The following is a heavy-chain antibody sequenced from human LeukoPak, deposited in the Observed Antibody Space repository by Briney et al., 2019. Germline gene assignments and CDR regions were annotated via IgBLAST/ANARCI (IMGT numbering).Heavy chain of an antibody. V-gene: IGHV3-73*01. D-gene: IGHD6-19*01. Sequence: GGSLRLSCAASGFTFSGSTIHWVRQASGKGQEWIGRIRSKANSYATAYAASVKGRFTISRDDAKNTAYLQMDSLKTEDTAVYYCTSPQADSGATYFRHWGQGTLVTVSS. CDR1: GFTFSGST. J-gene: IGHJ1*01. CDR2: IRSKANSYAT. CDR3: TSPQADSGATYFRH.